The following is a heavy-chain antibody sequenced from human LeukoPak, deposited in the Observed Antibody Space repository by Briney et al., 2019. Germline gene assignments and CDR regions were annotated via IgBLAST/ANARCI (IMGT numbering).Heavy chain of an antibody. D-gene: IGHD1-26*01. CDR2: IYYSGNT. J-gene: IGHJ4*02. CDR1: GGSISSSNYY. V-gene: IGHV4-39*01. Sequence: SETLSLTCTVSGGSISSSNYYWGWIRQPPGKRLEWIGSIYYSGNTYYNPSLKSRVTISVDTSKNQFSLKLSSVTAADTAVYYCARHGGSYSFDSWGQGTLVTVSS. CDR3: ARHGGSYSFDS.